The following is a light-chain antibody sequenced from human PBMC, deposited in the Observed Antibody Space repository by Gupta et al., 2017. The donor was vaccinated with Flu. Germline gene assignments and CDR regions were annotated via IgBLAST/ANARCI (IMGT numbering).Light chain of an antibody. CDR1: QTVSSNY. CDR3: QQYAVSPPFT. V-gene: IGKV3D-20*01. J-gene: IGKJ2*01. CDR2: DAS. Sequence: IVLPQPPATLSSSPGERATLSCGASQTVSSNYLAWYQQKPGLAPRLIIYDASTRATGIPDRFSGSGSATDFTLTISGLEPEDFAVYYCQQYAVSPPFTFGQGTRLDIK.